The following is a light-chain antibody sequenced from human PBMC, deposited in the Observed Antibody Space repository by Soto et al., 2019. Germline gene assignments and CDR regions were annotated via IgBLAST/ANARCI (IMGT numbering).Light chain of an antibody. V-gene: IGKV3-20*01. CDR3: QQYGISPPYT. Sequence: EIVLTQSPGTLSLSPGERATLSCRASQSVASNYLAWYQQKPGQPPRLLIYGASNRATNLPDRFSGSGSGTDFTLTISSLEPEDFAVYYCQQYGISPPYTFGQGTKLEIK. J-gene: IGKJ2*01. CDR2: GAS. CDR1: QSVASNY.